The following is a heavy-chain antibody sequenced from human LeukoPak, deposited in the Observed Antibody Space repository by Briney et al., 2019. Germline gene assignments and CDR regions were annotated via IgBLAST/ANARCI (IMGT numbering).Heavy chain of an antibody. CDR2: IRCGDGST. CDR1: GFTFSRYA. Sequence: GGSLRLSCAASGFTFSRYAMSWVRQAPGKGLEWVSGIRCGDGSTYYADSVKGRFTISRDNSKNTLYLQMNSLRAEDTAVYYCAKVMVAEGYYYGMDVWGQGTTVTVSS. CDR3: AKVMVAEGYYYGMDV. V-gene: IGHV3-23*01. J-gene: IGHJ6*02. D-gene: IGHD4/OR15-4a*01.